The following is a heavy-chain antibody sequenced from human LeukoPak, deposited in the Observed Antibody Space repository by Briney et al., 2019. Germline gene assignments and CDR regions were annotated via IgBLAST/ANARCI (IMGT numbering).Heavy chain of an antibody. CDR1: GFTFSSYA. D-gene: IGHD2-2*01. CDR3: AKAPTDCSSTSCYRYYFDY. Sequence: SGGSLRLSCAASGFTFSSYAMSWVRQAPGKGLEWVSAISGSGGSTYYADSVKGRFTISRDNSKNTLYLQMNSPRAEDTAVYYCAKAPTDCSSTSCYRYYFDYWGQGTLVTVSS. V-gene: IGHV3-23*01. CDR2: ISGSGGST. J-gene: IGHJ4*02.